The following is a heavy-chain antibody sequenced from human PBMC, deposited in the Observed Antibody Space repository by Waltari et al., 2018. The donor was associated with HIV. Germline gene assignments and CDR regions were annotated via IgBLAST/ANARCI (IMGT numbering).Heavy chain of an antibody. D-gene: IGHD2-15*01. CDR2: IDWDDDK. J-gene: IGHJ4*02. CDR1: GFSISTSKLC. CDR3: ARSLVVPAASFDF. Sequence: QVTLRESGPALVKPRQTLTLTCTFSGFSISTSKLCVNWIRQPPGKGLEWLARIDWDDDKYYATSLKTRLTISRGSSKNQVVLTMTNMDPLDTATYYCARSLVVPAASFDFWGQGILVTVSS. V-gene: IGHV2-70*13.